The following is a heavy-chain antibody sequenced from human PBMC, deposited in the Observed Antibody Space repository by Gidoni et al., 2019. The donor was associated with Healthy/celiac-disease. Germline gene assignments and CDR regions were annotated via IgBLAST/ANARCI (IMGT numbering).Heavy chain of an antibody. V-gene: IGHV3-21*01. J-gene: IGHJ6*02. D-gene: IGHD6-13*01. CDR3: ARDMEGYSSSWYLAYYYYGMDV. CDR1: GFTFSSYR. Sequence: EVQLVESGGGLVKPGGSLRLSCAASGFTFSSYRMNWVRQAPGKGLEWVSSISSSSSYIYYADSVKGRFTISRDNAKNSLYLQMNSLRAEDTAVYYCARDMEGYSSSWYLAYYYYGMDVWGQGTTVTVSS. CDR2: ISSSSSYI.